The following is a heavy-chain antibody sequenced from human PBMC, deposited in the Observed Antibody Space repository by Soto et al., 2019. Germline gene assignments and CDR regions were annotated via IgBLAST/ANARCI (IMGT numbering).Heavy chain of an antibody. D-gene: IGHD4-17*01. CDR3: ARDFTDYGDYEPHAFDI. CDR2: ISSSSSTI. J-gene: IGHJ3*02. CDR1: GFTFSSYS. V-gene: IGHV3-48*01. Sequence: EVQLVESGGGLVQPGGSLRLSCAASGFTFSSYSMNWVRQAPGKGLEWVSYISSSSSTIYYADSVKGRFTISRDNAKNSLYLQMNSLRAEDTAVYYCARDFTDYGDYEPHAFDIWGQGTMVTVSS.